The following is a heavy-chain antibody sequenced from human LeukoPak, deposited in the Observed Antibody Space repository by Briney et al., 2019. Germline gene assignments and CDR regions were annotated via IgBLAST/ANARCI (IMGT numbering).Heavy chain of an antibody. CDR3: ATAAAGIGRGPPDAFDI. J-gene: IGHJ3*02. CDR1: GGSISSYY. V-gene: IGHV4-4*07. Sequence: PSETLSLTCTVSGGSISSYYWSWTRQPAGKGLEWIGRIYTSGSTNYNPSLKSRVTMSVDTSKNQFSLKLSSVTAADTAVYYCATAAAGIGRGPPDAFDIWGQGTMVTVSS. D-gene: IGHD6-13*01. CDR2: IYTSGST.